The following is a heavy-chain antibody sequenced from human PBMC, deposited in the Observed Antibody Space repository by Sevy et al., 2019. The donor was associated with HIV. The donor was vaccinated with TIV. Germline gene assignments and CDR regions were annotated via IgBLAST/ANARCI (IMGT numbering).Heavy chain of an antibody. CDR2: FSFGCGRI. J-gene: IGHJ4*02. CDR1: GFTFSKYS. Sequence: GGSRLSCEASGFTFSKYSMSWVRQAPGKGLEWVSTFSFGCGRINYADSVKGRFTISRDDSKNTLYLQMNSLRAEDTAVYYCAREGCTKPHDYWGQGTLVTVSS. CDR3: AREGCTKPHDY. D-gene: IGHD2-8*01. V-gene: IGHV3-23*01.